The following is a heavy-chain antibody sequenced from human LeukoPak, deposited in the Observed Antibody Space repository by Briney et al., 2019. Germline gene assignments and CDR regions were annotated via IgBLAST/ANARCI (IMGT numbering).Heavy chain of an antibody. J-gene: IGHJ4*02. D-gene: IGHD6-13*01. CDR3: AKVPLIAAPTHFGY. Sequence: GGSLRLSCAATGFTFTKHWMSWVRQTIGKGLECVAKIREDGNEKHYVDSVKGRFTISRDNAKNSLFLQMNSLRAEDTAVYYCAKVPLIAAPTHFGYWGQGTLVTVSS. CDR1: GFTFTKHW. V-gene: IGHV3-7*03. CDR2: IREDGNEK.